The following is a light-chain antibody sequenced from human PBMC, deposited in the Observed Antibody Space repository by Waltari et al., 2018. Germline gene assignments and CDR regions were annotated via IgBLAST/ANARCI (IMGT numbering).Light chain of an antibody. V-gene: IGLV1-47*01. Sequence: QSVLTQPPSASGTPGQRVTLSCSGRISNIGANYIYWYQQVPGLAPRLLIYRNNKRPSGAPDRFSASKSGTSASLAISGLRSEDEADYYCATWDDSLSGGVFGGGTKLTVL. CDR3: ATWDDSLSGGV. J-gene: IGLJ2*01. CDR1: ISNIGANY. CDR2: RNN.